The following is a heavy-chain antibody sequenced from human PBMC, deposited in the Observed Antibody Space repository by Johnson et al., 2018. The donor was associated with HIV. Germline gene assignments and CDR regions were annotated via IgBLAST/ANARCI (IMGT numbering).Heavy chain of an antibody. CDR2: ISYDGSNT. CDR1: GFTVSSNY. D-gene: IGHD6-13*01. J-gene: IGHJ3*01. Sequence: QVQLVESGGGLVQPGGSLRLSCAASGFTVSSNYMSWVRQAPGNGLERVAVISYDGSNTYYADSVKGRFTISRDNSKNSLFLQMNRLRVEDTAVNYCARSGGYHNAFDVWGQGAMVTIAS. CDR3: ARSGGYHNAFDV. V-gene: IGHV3-30*03.